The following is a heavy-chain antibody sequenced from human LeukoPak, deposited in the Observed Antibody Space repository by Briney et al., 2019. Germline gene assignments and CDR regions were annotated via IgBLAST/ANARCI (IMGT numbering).Heavy chain of an antibody. Sequence: DRSLRLSCKVSGFTFDDYAMHWVRQAPGKGLEWVSGISWNSGSIGYADSVKGRFTISRDNAKTSLYLQMNSLRAEDTALYYCAKDLGPGSMATSPGFDYWGQGTLVTVSS. CDR2: ISWNSGSI. J-gene: IGHJ4*02. V-gene: IGHV3-9*01. D-gene: IGHD5-24*01. CDR3: AKDLGPGSMATSPGFDY. CDR1: GFTFDDYA.